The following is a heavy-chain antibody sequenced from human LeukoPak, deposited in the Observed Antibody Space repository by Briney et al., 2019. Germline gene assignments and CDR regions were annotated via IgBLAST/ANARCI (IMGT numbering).Heavy chain of an antibody. CDR2: MYYSGNT. J-gene: IGHJ4*02. Sequence: SETLSLTCSVSGGSIRSSSYYWGWIRQPPGKGLEWVGRMYYSGNTYHDTSLKSRVTIYVDTSKNQFSLKLSSVNAADTAIYYCARHVRSSSITSNFDYWGQGALVTVSS. CDR1: GGSIRSSSYY. V-gene: IGHV4-39*01. D-gene: IGHD6-13*01. CDR3: ARHVRSSSITSNFDY.